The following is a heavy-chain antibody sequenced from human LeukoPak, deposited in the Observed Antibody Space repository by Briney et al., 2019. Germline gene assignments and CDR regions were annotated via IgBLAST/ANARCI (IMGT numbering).Heavy chain of an antibody. CDR3: ARDPYSGSYGADYYYYMDV. D-gene: IGHD1-26*01. CDR2: ITSGSSHI. V-gene: IGHV3-21*01. J-gene: IGHJ6*03. Sequence: RGGSLRLSCAASGFTFSSYNMNWVRQTPGQGLEWVSSITSGSSHIYYADSVKGRSTISRDNAKSSLYLQMNSLRAEDTAVYYCARDPYSGSYGADYYYYMDVWGKGTTVTISS. CDR1: GFTFSSYN.